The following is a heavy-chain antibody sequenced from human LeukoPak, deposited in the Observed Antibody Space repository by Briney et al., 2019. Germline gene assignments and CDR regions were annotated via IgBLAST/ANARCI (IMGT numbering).Heavy chain of an antibody. Sequence: SETLSLTCTVSGGSISSSSYYWGWIRQPPGKGLEWIGSIYYSGSTYYNPSPKSRVTISVDTSKNQFSLKLSSVTAADTAVYYCARGGGSYYEVWWFDPWGQGTLVTVSS. CDR3: ARGGGSYYEVWWFDP. D-gene: IGHD1-26*01. V-gene: IGHV4-39*07. J-gene: IGHJ5*02. CDR2: IYYSGST. CDR1: GGSISSSSYY.